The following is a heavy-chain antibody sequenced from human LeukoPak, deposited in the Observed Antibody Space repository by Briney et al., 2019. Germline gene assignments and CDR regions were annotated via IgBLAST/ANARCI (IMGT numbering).Heavy chain of an antibody. CDR3: AAGYSSGSVDY. Sequence: PSETLSLTCTVSGGSIGSYYWSWIRQPPGKGLEWIGYIYYSGSTNYNPSLKSRVTISVDTSKNQFSLKLSSVTAADTAVYYCAAGYSSGSVDYWGQGTLVTVSS. V-gene: IGHV4-59*01. CDR2: IYYSGST. J-gene: IGHJ4*02. CDR1: GGSIGSYY. D-gene: IGHD6-19*01.